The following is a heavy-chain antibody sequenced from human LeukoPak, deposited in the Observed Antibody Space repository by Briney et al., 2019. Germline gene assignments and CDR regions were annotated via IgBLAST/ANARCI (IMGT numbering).Heavy chain of an antibody. J-gene: IGHJ4*02. Sequence: SETLSLTCTVSGGSISSYYWSWIRQPPGKGLEWIGYIYYSGSTNYNPSLKSRVTISVDTSKNQFSLKLSSVTAADTAVYYCAREHNDSSGYYCYFDYWGQGTLVTVSS. CDR2: IYYSGST. D-gene: IGHD3-22*01. CDR1: GGSISSYY. CDR3: AREHNDSSGYYCYFDY. V-gene: IGHV4-59*12.